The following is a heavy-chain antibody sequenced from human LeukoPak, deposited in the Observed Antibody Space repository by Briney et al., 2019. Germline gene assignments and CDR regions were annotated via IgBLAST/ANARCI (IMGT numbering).Heavy chain of an antibody. CDR2: INPKNGGT. J-gene: IGHJ5*02. CDR3: GRDRCGSGSCYTGWFDP. CDR1: GGPFSSYA. Sequence: GSSVKVSFKASGGPFSSYAISWVRQAPGQGLEWMGWINPKNGGTKYGQKFQGRVTMTRDTSISTVYMELSRLRFDDTAVYYCGRDRCGSGSCYTGWFDPWGQGTLVTVSS. V-gene: IGHV1-2*02. D-gene: IGHD2-2*02.